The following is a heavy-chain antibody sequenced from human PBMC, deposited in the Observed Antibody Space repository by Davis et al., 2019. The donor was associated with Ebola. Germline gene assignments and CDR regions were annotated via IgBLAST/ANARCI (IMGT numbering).Heavy chain of an antibody. V-gene: IGHV1-18*01. D-gene: IGHD6-19*01. CDR3: ARDSSGWYGLGRNWFDP. Sequence: ASVKVSCKASGYTFTSYGISWVRQAPGQGLEWMGWISAYNGNTNYAQKLQGRVTMTTDTSTSTAYMELSSLRSDDTAVYYCARDSSGWYGLGRNWFDPWGQGTLVTVSS. J-gene: IGHJ5*02. CDR2: ISAYNGNT. CDR1: GYTFTSYG.